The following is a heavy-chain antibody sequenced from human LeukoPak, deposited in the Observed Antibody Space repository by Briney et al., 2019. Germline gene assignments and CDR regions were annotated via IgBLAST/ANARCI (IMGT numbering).Heavy chain of an antibody. D-gene: IGHD4-17*01. CDR1: GLTLSSSW. CDR3: ARDTVGYGDFMLRGMDV. J-gene: IGHJ6*01. CDR2: ISHHATEK. V-gene: IGHV3-30*03. Sequence: GGSLRLSCAASGLTLSSSWMHWVRQAPGKGPEWVATISHHATEKNYADSVKGRSTISRDNSRNTLYLQMHSLRPDDTAVYYCARDTVGYGDFMLRGMDVWGQGTTVTVSS.